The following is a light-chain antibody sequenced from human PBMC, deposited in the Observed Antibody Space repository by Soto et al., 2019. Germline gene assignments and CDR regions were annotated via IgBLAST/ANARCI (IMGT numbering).Light chain of an antibody. Sequence: DIQMTQSPSTLSASVGDRVTITCRASQSISGLLAWYQQKPGKAPKLLIYHASSLESGVPSRFSGSGSGTEFTLTISSLQPDDFATYYCQQSNSLPAFGQGTKVEIK. CDR2: HAS. J-gene: IGKJ1*01. CDR3: QQSNSLPA. CDR1: QSISGL. V-gene: IGKV1-5*01.